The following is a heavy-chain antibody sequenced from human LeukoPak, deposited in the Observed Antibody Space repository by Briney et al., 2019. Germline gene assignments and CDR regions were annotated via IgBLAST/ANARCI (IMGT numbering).Heavy chain of an antibody. D-gene: IGHD3-9*01. CDR1: GGSISSGGYS. CDR2: IYYSGST. Sequence: PSETLSLTCAVSGGSISSGGYSWSWIRQPPGKGLEWIGYIYYSGSTYYNPSLKSRVTISVDTSKNQFSLKLSSVTAADTAVYYCARPTYDILTGYTHWGQGTLVTVSS. J-gene: IGHJ4*02. CDR3: ARPTYDILTGYTH. V-gene: IGHV4-30-4*07.